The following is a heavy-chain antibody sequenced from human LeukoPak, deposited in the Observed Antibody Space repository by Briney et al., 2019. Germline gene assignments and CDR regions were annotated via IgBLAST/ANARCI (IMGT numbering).Heavy chain of an antibody. CDR1: GGSISSSSYY. J-gene: IGHJ6*03. Sequence: PSETLSLTCTVSGGSISSSSYYWGWIRQPPRKGLEWIGSIYYSGSTYYNPSLKSRVTISVDTSKNQFSLKLSSVTAADTAVYYCHSSSWWSPLGYYYYYMDVWGKGTTVTVSS. D-gene: IGHD6-13*01. CDR3: HSSSWWSPLGYYYYYMDV. V-gene: IGHV4-39*07. CDR2: IYYSGST.